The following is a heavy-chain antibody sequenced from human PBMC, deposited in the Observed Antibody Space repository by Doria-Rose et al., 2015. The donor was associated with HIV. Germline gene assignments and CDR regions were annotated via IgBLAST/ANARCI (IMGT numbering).Heavy chain of an antibody. Sequence: FSGYSWSWIRQAPGKGLEWIGEINHGGGTNYNPSLNSRVTISLDMSKNQFSLNLTSVTAADSGIYYCAREATGILDYWGQGNLVTVSS. CDR2: INHGGGT. D-gene: IGHD3-9*01. CDR3: AREATGILDY. CDR1: FSGYS. V-gene: IGHV4-34*01. J-gene: IGHJ4*02.